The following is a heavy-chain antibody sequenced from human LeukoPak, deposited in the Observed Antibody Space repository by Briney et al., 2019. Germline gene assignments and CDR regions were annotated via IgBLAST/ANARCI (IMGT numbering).Heavy chain of an antibody. CDR2: IIPIFGTA. V-gene: IGHV1-69*13. D-gene: IGHD3-3*01. CDR3: ATGSITIFGVATRFDY. J-gene: IGHJ4*02. CDR1: GGTFISYA. Sequence: ASVKVSCKASGGTFISYAISWVRQAPGQGLEWMGGIIPIFGTANYAQKFQGRVTITADESTSTAYMELSSLRSEDTAVYYCATGSITIFGVATRFDYWGQGTLVTVSS.